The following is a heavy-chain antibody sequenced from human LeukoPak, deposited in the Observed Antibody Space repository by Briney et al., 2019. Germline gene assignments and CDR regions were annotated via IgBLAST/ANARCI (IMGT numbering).Heavy chain of an antibody. CDR1: GYTFTRYY. J-gene: IGHJ4*02. D-gene: IGHD2-2*01. CDR2: INPNSGGT. CDR3: ARPYCSSTSCYAMLDY. V-gene: IGHV1-2*02. Sequence: ASVKVSCKDSGYTFTRYYMHWVRQAPGQGLKWMGWINPNSGGTNYAQKFQGRVTVTRDTSISTAYMELSRLRSDDTAVYYCARPYCSSTSCYAMLDYWGQGTLVTVSS.